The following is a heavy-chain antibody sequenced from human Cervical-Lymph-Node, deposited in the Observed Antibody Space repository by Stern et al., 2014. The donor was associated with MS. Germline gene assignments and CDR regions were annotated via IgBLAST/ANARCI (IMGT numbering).Heavy chain of an antibody. CDR1: GYTFTSYP. CDR2: INGDNGNT. Sequence: VQLVESGAEVKKPGASVKVSCKASGYTFTSYPIHWVRQAPGQRLERMGWINGDNGNTQNSQKFQGRGTITSDRSASTAYMEVSSLTSEDTAVYYCARDSGHIAVLTPPNWFDPWGPGTLVIVSS. V-gene: IGHV1-3*01. CDR3: ARDSGHIAVLTPPNWFDP. D-gene: IGHD2-21*02. J-gene: IGHJ5*02.